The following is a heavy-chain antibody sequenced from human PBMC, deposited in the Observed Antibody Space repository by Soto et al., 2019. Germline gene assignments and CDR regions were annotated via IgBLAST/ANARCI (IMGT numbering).Heavy chain of an antibody. J-gene: IGHJ6*02. D-gene: IGHD2-15*01. Sequence: EVQLVESGGGLVQPGGSLRLSCVISGFNFRDYWMHWVRQTPGKGLVWVSRINSDGSSTSYADSVKGRFTISRDNAKNTLYLQMNSLRAEDTAVYYCARDWAVVARTDYYYGMDVWGQGTTVTVSS. V-gene: IGHV3-74*01. CDR1: GFNFRDYW. CDR3: ARDWAVVARTDYYYGMDV. CDR2: INSDGSST.